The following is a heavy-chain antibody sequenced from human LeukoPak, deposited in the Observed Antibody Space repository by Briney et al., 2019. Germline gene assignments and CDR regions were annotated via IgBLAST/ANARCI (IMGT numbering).Heavy chain of an antibody. CDR1: GFTFSNSA. D-gene: IGHD6-19*01. V-gene: IGHV3-23*01. CDR3: AKGIYSSGWSYFDY. CDR2: LSGSGITT. J-gene: IGHJ4*01. Sequence: PGRSLRLSCTASGFTFSNSAMSWVRQAPGKGLEWVSTLSGSGITTYYADSVKGRFTISRDNSKNTLYLQMNSLRAEDTAVYYCAKGIYSSGWSYFDYWGRGTLVTVSS.